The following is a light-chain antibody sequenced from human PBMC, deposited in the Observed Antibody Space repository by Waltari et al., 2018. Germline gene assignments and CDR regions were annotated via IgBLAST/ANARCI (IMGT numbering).Light chain of an antibody. CDR1: QSLLNIDGKTY. CDR3: MQSTQLPLA. V-gene: IGKV2D-29*01. Sequence: EIVMTQTPLSLSVTPGQPASISCRSSQSLLNIDGKTYLYWYVQKPGQPPQLLIHEVSNRFSGWPDRLSGSGSGTDFTLKISRVEAEDVGVYYCMQSTQLPLAFGQGTKVEIK. CDR2: EVS. J-gene: IGKJ1*01.